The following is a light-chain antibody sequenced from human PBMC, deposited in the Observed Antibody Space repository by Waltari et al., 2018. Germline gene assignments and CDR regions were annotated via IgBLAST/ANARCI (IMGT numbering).Light chain of an antibody. J-gene: IGKJ2*01. CDR3: QQYGTSPT. V-gene: IGKV3-20*01. CDR1: QSVRSNY. Sequence: EIVLTQSPGTLSLSPGKRATLSCRASQSVRSNYLAWYQQKPGQAPRLLIYDASSRATGIPDRFSGSGSETDFSLTISRLDPEDFALYYCQQYGTSPTFGQGTKLEIK. CDR2: DAS.